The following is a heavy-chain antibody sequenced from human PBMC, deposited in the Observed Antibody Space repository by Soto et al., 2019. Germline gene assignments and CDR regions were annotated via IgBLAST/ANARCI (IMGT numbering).Heavy chain of an antibody. CDR2: INSDGSST. D-gene: IGHD2-15*01. J-gene: IGHJ4*02. CDR1: GFTFSSYW. V-gene: IGHV3-74*01. Sequence: GGSLRLSCAASGFTFSSYWMHWVRQAPGKGLVWVSRINSDGSSTSYAESVKGRFTISRDNAKSTKYLQMNSMRAEDTAVYYCARVYCSGGRCYHLDYWGQGT. CDR3: ARVYCSGGRCYHLDY.